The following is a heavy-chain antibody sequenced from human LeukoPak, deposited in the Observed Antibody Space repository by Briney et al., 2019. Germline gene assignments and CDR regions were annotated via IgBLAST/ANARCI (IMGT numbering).Heavy chain of an antibody. J-gene: IGHJ4*02. V-gene: IGHV3-23*01. D-gene: IGHD5-24*01. Sequence: PGGSLRLSCAASGFTFSSYAMSWVRQAPGKGLEWVSGISGSADSTYYADSVKGRFTISRDNSKNTLFLQMSSLRADDTAVDYCAKAAGDGYKYRDSWGQGTLVSVSS. CDR3: AKAAGDGYKYRDS. CDR2: ISGSADST. CDR1: GFTFSSYA.